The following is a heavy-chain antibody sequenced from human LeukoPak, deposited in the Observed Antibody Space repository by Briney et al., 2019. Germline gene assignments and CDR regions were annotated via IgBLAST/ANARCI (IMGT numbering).Heavy chain of an antibody. Sequence: ASVKVSCKTAGYIFTDYYMHWVRQAPGQGLEWMGWINPNNGGTNYAQKFQGRVTMTRDTSITTAYMELSRLRSDDTAVYYCARDTYGSGSYYKWWGQGTLVTVSS. D-gene: IGHD3-10*01. V-gene: IGHV1-2*02. CDR2: INPNNGGT. J-gene: IGHJ4*02. CDR3: ARDTYGSGSYYKW. CDR1: GYIFTDYY.